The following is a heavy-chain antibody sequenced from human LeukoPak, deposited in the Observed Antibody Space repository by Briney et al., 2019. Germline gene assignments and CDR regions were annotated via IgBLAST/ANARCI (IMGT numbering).Heavy chain of an antibody. J-gene: IGHJ4*02. V-gene: IGHV6-1*01. CDR3: ATDVGTSGWYTFDY. Sequence: SQTLSLTCAISGDSVSSINGAWNWVRQSPSRGLEWLGRTYYRSKWYDDYAGFMKGRITISPDTSKNQFSLHLNSVTPADTAVYYCATDVGTSGWYTFDYWGQGTLVTVSS. D-gene: IGHD6-19*01. CDR1: GDSVSSINGA. CDR2: TYYRSKWYD.